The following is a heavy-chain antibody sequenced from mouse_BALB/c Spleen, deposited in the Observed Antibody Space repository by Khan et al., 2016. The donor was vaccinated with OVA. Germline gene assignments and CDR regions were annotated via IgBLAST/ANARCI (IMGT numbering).Heavy chain of an antibody. J-gene: IGHJ3*01. CDR1: GYTFTDYY. CDR3: AKERCFGYDFAD. CDR2: ISPGSGDT. V-gene: IGHV1-77*01. D-gene: IGHD1-2*01. Sequence: QVQLQQSGAELARPGASVKLSCKASGYTFTDYYINWVKQRTGQGLEWIGEISPGSGDTYYNAKFKGKATLTADKSSTTAYMQLSSLTSEAAAVYFGAKERCFGYDFADWGQGTMVTVSA.